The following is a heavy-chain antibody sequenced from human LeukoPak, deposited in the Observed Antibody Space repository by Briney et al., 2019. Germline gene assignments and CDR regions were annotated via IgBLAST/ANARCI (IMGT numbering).Heavy chain of an antibody. CDR1: GYTFTGYY. D-gene: IGHD5-18*01. J-gene: IGHJ4*02. CDR2: MNPNSGNT. V-gene: IGHV1-8*02. CDR3: ARDGYSYGYAFDY. Sequence: ASVKVSCKASGYTFTGYYMHWVRQATGQGLEWMGWMNPNSGNTGYAQKFQGRVTMTTDTSTSTAYMELRSLRSDDTAVYYCARDGYSYGYAFDYWGQGTLVTVSS.